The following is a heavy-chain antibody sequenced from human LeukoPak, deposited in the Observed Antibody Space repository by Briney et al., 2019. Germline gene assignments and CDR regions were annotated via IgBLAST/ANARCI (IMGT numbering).Heavy chain of an antibody. V-gene: IGHV3-21*04. CDR2: ISISSNYI. Sequence: PGGSLRLSCAASGFTFSRYSMNWVRQAPGKGLEWVSSISISSNYIYYPDSLKGRFTISRDNAKNSLYLQMNSLRAEDTALYYCAKDMGPYYYDSSGIGDAFDIWGQGTMVTVSS. CDR3: AKDMGPYYYDSSGIGDAFDI. D-gene: IGHD3-22*01. CDR1: GFTFSRYS. J-gene: IGHJ3*02.